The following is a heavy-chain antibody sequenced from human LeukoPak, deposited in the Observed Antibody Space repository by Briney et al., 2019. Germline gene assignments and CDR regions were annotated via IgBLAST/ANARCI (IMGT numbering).Heavy chain of an antibody. D-gene: IGHD2-15*01. V-gene: IGHV1-2*02. Sequence: GASVKVSCKASGYTFTGYYMHWVRQAPGRGLEWMGWINPNSGGTNYAQKFQGRVTMTRDTSISTAYMELSRLRSDDTAVYYCAREAFLGYCSGGSCYEFDPWGQGTLVTVSS. J-gene: IGHJ5*02. CDR2: INPNSGGT. CDR1: GYTFTGYY. CDR3: AREAFLGYCSGGSCYEFDP.